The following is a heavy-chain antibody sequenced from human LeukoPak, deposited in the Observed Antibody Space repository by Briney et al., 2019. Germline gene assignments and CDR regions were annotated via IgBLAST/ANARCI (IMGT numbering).Heavy chain of an antibody. CDR3: ARDRSPGWFDP. CDR2: IKTDGSIT. Sequence: GSLRLSCAASGFTFSDYWMHWVRQAPGEGLMWVSRIKTDGSITAYADSVKGRFTISRDNAKNTLYLQMNSLRAEDTAIYYCARDRSPGWFDPWGQGTLVRVSS. CDR1: GFTFSDYW. V-gene: IGHV3-74*01. D-gene: IGHD3-10*01. J-gene: IGHJ5*02.